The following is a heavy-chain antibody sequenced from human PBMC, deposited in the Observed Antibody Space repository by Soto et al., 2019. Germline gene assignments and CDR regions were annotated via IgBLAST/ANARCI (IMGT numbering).Heavy chain of an antibody. CDR2: ISGSGGST. D-gene: IGHD2-2*01. CDR1: GFTFSSYA. Sequence: EVQLLESGGGLVQPVGSLRLSCAASGFTFSSYAMSWVRQAPGKGLEWVSAISGSGGSTYYADSVKGRFTISRDNSKNTLYLQMNSLRAEDTAVYYCAKRKYQLLGVMDVWGKGTTVTVSS. CDR3: AKRKYQLLGVMDV. J-gene: IGHJ6*04. V-gene: IGHV3-23*01.